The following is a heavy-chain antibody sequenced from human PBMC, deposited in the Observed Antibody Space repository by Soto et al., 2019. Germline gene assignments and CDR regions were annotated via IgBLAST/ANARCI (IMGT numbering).Heavy chain of an antibody. J-gene: IGHJ4*02. CDR2: IYYSGST. V-gene: IGHV4-39*01. CDR3: ARHDEQWLVGVDY. Sequence: QLQLRESGPGLVKPSETLSLTCTVSGGSISSSSYYWGWIRQPPGKGLEWIGSIYYSGSTYYNPSLKSRVTISVDTSKNQFSLKLSSVTAADTAVYYCARHDEQWLVGVDYWGQGTLVTVSS. CDR1: GGSISSSSYY. D-gene: IGHD6-19*01.